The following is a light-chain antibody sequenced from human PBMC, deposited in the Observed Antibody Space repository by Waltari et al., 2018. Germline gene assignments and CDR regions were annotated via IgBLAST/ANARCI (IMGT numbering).Light chain of an antibody. CDR3: CSHAGSSIYV. CDR2: EVT. J-gene: IGLJ1*01. Sequence: QSALTQPASVSGSPGQSITISCTGTSRAVGSYNLVPWYQQHPGKAPKLMIYEVTERPSGVSNRFSGSKSDNTASLTISGLQAEDEADYYCCSHAGSSIYVFGTGTKVTIL. CDR1: SRAVGSYNL. V-gene: IGLV2-23*02.